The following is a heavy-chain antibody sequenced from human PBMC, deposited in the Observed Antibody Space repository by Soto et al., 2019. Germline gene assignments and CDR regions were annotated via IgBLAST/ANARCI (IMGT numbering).Heavy chain of an antibody. V-gene: IGHV1-69*13. Sequence: GASVKVSCKASGGTFSSYAISWVRQAPGQGLEWMGGIIPIFGTANYAQKFQGRVTITADESTSTAYMELSSLRSEDTAVYYCARETYYYDSSGYVPPNYYGMDVWGQGTTVTVS. CDR2: IIPIFGTA. CDR1: GGTFSSYA. D-gene: IGHD3-22*01. J-gene: IGHJ6*02. CDR3: ARETYYYDSSGYVPPNYYGMDV.